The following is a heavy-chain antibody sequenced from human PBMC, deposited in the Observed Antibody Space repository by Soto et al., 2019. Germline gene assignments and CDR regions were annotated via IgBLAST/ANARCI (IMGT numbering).Heavy chain of an antibody. D-gene: IGHD3-10*01. CDR1: GGTFSSYA. J-gene: IGHJ3*02. CDR3: AREVTMVRGVIGKLDAFDI. Sequence: SVKVSCKASGGTFSSYAISWVRQAPGQGLEWMGGIIPIFGTANYAQKFQGRVTITADESTSTAYMELSSLRSEDTAVYYCAREVTMVRGVIGKLDAFDIWGQGTMVTVSS. CDR2: IIPIFGTA. V-gene: IGHV1-69*13.